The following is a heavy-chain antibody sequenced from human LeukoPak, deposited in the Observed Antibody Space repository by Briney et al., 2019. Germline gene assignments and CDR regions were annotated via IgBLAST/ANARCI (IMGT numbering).Heavy chain of an antibody. D-gene: IGHD3-22*01. J-gene: IGHJ2*01. CDR3: ARRDSSSYWYFDL. V-gene: IGHV4-59*08. CDR1: GVSFSSYD. Sequence: SETLSLTCTDSGVSFSSYDLSWVRQPPGKGLESIGYVSYSGSSNYNPSLKSRVTISVDTSKSQFSLKLKSVTVADTAVYFCARRDSSSYWYFDLWGRGTLVTVSS. CDR2: VSYSGSS.